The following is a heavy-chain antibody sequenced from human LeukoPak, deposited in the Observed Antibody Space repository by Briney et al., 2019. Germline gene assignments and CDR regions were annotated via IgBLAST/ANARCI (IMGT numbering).Heavy chain of an antibody. Sequence: PGGSLRLSCAASGFTFSTYTMSWVRQAPGKGLEWVSYISSGSSTIYYADSVKGRFTISRDNAKNSLYLQMNSLRAEDTAVYYCARGYCSGGSCFNFDYWGQGTLVTVSS. V-gene: IGHV3-48*01. CDR1: GFTFSTYT. CDR3: ARGYCSGGSCFNFDY. D-gene: IGHD2-15*01. CDR2: ISSGSSTI. J-gene: IGHJ4*02.